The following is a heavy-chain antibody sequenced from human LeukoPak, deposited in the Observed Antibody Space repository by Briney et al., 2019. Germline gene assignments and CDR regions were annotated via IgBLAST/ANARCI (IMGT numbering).Heavy chain of an antibody. CDR2: ISGGGDIT. V-gene: IGHV3-23*01. CDR3: VREDTPATANY. J-gene: IGHJ4*02. D-gene: IGHD2-21*02. CDR1: GFNFANHA. Sequence: PGGSLRLSCAASGFNFANHAMSWVRQTPGKGLEWVSAISGGGDITYYADSVTGRFTISRDNSKDTLFLQMHSLRPGDTAVYYCVREDTPATANYWGQGPLVTISP.